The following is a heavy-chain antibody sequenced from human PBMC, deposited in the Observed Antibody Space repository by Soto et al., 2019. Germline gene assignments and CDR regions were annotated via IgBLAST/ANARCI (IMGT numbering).Heavy chain of an antibody. D-gene: IGHD3-10*01. CDR1: GYTFTGYY. CDR3: AREFSGGDYYYYCMDV. V-gene: IGHV1-2*04. CDR2: INPNSGGT. Sequence: GASVKVSCKASGYTFTGYYMHWVRQAPGQGLEWMGWINPNSGGTNYAQKFQGWVTMTRDTSISTAYMELSRLRSDDTAVYYCAREFSGGDYYYYCMDVWCQGXTVTVSS. J-gene: IGHJ6*02.